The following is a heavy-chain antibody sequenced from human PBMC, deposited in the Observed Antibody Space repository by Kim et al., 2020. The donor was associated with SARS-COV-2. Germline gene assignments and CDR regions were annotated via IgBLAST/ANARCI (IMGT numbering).Heavy chain of an antibody. D-gene: IGHD3-10*01. J-gene: IGHJ4*02. V-gene: IGHV4-4*02. CDR3: ARGNHFGDFFDY. Sequence: NISPSLKRRITMSVDKSKNQFSLNLSSGTAADTAVYYCARGNHFGDFFDYWGQGTLVTVSP.